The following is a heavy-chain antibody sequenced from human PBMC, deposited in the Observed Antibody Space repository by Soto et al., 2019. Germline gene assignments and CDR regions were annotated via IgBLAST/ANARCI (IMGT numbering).Heavy chain of an antibody. Sequence: QVQVVQSGAEVKKPGSSVKVSCKTSGGTFSTSAISWVRQAPGQGLEWMGRIMPIFRTADYDQKFQGRVTITADESSSTAYLELRILTSEDTAVYYCARDKDQAKLGGNYYYIMDVWGQGTTVTVTS. D-gene: IGHD2-2*01. J-gene: IGHJ6*02. V-gene: IGHV1-69*12. CDR1: GGTFSTSA. CDR2: IMPIFRTA. CDR3: ARDKDQAKLGGNYYYIMDV.